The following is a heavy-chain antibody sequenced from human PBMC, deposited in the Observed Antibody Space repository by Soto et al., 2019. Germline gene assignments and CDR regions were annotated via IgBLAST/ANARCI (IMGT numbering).Heavy chain of an antibody. J-gene: IGHJ6*03. V-gene: IGHV3-23*01. D-gene: IGHD3-16*01. CDR3: VKFRGRAYHYYYMDV. CDR2: YGGSGGST. CDR1: GFSFSTYG. Sequence: DVQLLESGGGLAQRGGSLRLSCAASGFSFSTYGMTWVRQAPGKGLEWVSYGGSGGSTYSADSVKGRFTISRDNSKNTLYLQMNSLRAEDTAVYYFVKFRGRAYHYYYMDVWGNGTTVTVSS.